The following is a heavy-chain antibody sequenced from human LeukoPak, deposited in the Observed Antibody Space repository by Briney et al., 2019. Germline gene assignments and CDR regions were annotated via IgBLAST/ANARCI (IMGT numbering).Heavy chain of an antibody. CDR1: GFTFSSYW. D-gene: IGHD6-13*01. V-gene: IGHV3-7*01. Sequence: PGGSLRLSCAASGFTFSSYWMRWVRQPPGKGLEGVANIKHDGSEKYYVDSVKGRFTISRDNAKNSLYLQMNSLRAEDTAVFYCARVGTAEGTLEDYWGQGTLVTVSS. CDR2: IKHDGSEK. J-gene: IGHJ4*02. CDR3: ARVGTAEGTLEDY.